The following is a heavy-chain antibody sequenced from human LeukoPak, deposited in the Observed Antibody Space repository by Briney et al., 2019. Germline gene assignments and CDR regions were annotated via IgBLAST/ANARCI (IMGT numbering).Heavy chain of an antibody. V-gene: IGHV4-59*01. D-gene: IGHD5-18*01. CDR2: IYYSGST. CDR1: GGSIGSYY. CDR3: ARAARGYSYAKGYYFDY. J-gene: IGHJ4*02. Sequence: SETLSLTCTVSGGSIGSYYWSWIRQPPGKGLEGIGYIYYSGSTNYNPSLKSRVTISVDTSKNQFSLKLSSVTAADTAVYYCARAARGYSYAKGYYFDYWGQGTLVTVSS.